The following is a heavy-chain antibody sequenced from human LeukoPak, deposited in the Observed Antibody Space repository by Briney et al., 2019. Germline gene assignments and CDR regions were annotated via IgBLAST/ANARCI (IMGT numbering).Heavy chain of an antibody. J-gene: IGHJ4*02. CDR2: TYYRSKCSN. D-gene: IGHD5-24*01. CDR3: ARQMGHLDF. V-gene: IGHV6-1*01. Sequence: SQTLSLTCAISGDSVSNNIAAWNWIRQSPSSGLEWLGRTYYRSKCSNDYAVSVKSRITINPDTSKNQFALQLNSVTPEDTAVYYCARQMGHLDFWGQGTLVTVSS. CDR1: GDSVSNNIAA.